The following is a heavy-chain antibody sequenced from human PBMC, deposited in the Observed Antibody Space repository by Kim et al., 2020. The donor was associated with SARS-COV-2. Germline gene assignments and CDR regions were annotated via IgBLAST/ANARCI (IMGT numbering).Heavy chain of an antibody. J-gene: IGHJ4*02. V-gene: IGHV1-2*02. D-gene: IGHD6-13*01. CDR3: ARVGAAAGDFDY. Sequence: AQTFQGRVTMTRDTSISTAYMELSRLRSDDTAVYYCARVGAAAGDFDYWGQGTLVTVSS.